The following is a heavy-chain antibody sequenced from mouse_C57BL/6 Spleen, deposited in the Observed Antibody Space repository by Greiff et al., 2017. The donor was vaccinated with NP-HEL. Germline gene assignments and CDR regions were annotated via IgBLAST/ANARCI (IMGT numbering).Heavy chain of an antibody. CDR2: IYPGDGYT. D-gene: IGHD4-1*01. V-gene: IGHV1-82*01. CDR1: GYAFSSSW. CDR3: ARKGTGRVYAMDY. Sequence: VQLQQSGPELVKPGASVKISCKASGYAFSSSWMNWVKQRPGKGLEWIGRIYPGDGYTNYNGKFKGKATLTADKSSSTAYMQLSSLTSEDSAVYFCARKGTGRVYAMDYWGQGTSVTVSS. J-gene: IGHJ4*01.